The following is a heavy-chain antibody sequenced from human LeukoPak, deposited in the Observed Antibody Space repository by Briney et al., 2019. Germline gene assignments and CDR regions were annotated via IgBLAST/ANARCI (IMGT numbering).Heavy chain of an antibody. CDR1: GGSFSGYY. D-gene: IGHD2-15*01. V-gene: IGHV4-34*01. CDR3: ARVTGYVIEDNFDY. CDR2: INHSGST. Sequence: SETLSLTCAVHGGSFSGYYWSWIRQPPGKGLEWIAEINHSGSTNYNPSLKSRVTISVDTSKNQFSLKLRSVTAADTAVYYCARVTGYVIEDNFDYWGQGTLVTVSS. J-gene: IGHJ4*02.